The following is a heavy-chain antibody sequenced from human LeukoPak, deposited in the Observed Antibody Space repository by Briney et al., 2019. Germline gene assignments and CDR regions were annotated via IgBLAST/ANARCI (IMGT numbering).Heavy chain of an antibody. J-gene: IGHJ4*02. CDR1: GFTFSSYW. CDR2: IKQDGSEK. CDR3: ARVPYGSGTHFADY. Sequence: GGSLRLSCAASGFTFSSYWMSWVRQAPGKGLEWVANIKQDGSEKYCVDSVKGRFTISRDNAKNSLYLQMNSLRAEDTAVSYCARVPYGSGTHFADYWGQGTLVTVSS. D-gene: IGHD3-10*01. V-gene: IGHV3-7*03.